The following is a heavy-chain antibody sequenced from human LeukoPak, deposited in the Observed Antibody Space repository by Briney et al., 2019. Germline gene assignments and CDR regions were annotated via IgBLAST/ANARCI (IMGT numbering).Heavy chain of an antibody. V-gene: IGHV1-46*01. J-gene: IGHJ6*02. D-gene: IGHD4-11*01. CDR2: INPSGGST. CDR3: ARVEGRAVTTPIVGYYYYGMDV. CDR1: GYTFTSYY. Sequence: GASVKVSCKASGYTFTSYYMHWVRQAPGQGLEWMGIINPSGGSTSYAQKFQGRVTMTRDTSTSTVYMELSSLRSEDTAVYYCARVEGRAVTTPIVGYYYYGMDVWGQGTTVTVSS.